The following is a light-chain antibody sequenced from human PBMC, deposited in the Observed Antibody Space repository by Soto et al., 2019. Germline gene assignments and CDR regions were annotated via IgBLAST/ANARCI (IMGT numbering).Light chain of an antibody. J-gene: IGLJ1*01. CDR1: SSDVGGYNY. V-gene: IGLV2-8*01. Sequence: QSALTQPPSASGSPGQSVTISCTGTSSDVGGYNYVSWYQQHPGKAPKLMIYEVSKRPSGVPDRFSGSKSGNTASLTVSGLQAEDEADYYCAAWDGSLKEYVFGTGTKLTVL. CDR2: EVS. CDR3: AAWDGSLKEYV.